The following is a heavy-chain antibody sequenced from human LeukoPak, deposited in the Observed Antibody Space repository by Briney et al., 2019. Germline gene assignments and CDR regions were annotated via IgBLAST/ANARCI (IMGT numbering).Heavy chain of an antibody. D-gene: IGHD3-10*01. Sequence: ASVKVSCKASGYTYTGYYMHWLRQAPGQGLEWMGWINPNSGGTNYAQKFQGRATMTRDTSISTAYMELSRLRSDDTAVCYCARDARITMVRVVINWLDPWGQGTLVTVSS. CDR1: GYTYTGYY. CDR2: INPNSGGT. J-gene: IGHJ5*02. CDR3: ARDARITMVRVVINWLDP. V-gene: IGHV1-2*02.